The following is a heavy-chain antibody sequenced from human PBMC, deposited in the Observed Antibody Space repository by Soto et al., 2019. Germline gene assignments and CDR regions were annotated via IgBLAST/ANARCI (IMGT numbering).Heavy chain of an antibody. CDR2: ISYDGSNK. CDR1: GFTFSSYA. V-gene: IGHV3-30-3*01. Sequence: PGGSLRLSCAASGFTFSSYAMHWVRQAPGKGLEWVAVISYDGSNKYYADSVKGRFTISRDNSKNTLYLQMNSLRAEDTAVYYCAREEQLDYWGQGTLVTAPQ. J-gene: IGHJ4*02. D-gene: IGHD6-6*01. CDR3: AREEQLDY.